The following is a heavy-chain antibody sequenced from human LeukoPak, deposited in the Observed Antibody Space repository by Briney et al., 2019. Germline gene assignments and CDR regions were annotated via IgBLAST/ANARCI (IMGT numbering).Heavy chain of an antibody. CDR3: AKRRQVDYYDSSDY. D-gene: IGHD3-22*01. J-gene: IGHJ4*02. Sequence: ASVKVSCKASGGTFSSYAMSWVRQAPGKGLEWVSAISGSGGSTYYADSVKGRFTISRDNSKNTLYLQMNSLRAEDTAVYYCAKRRQVDYYDSSDYWGQGTLVTVSS. CDR1: GGTFSSYA. CDR2: ISGSGGST. V-gene: IGHV3-23*01.